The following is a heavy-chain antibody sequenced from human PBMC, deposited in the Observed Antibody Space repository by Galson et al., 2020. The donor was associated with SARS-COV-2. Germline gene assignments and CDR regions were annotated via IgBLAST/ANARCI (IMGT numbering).Heavy chain of an antibody. CDR1: GFNFNIYS. CDR2: IPYDGSNK. J-gene: IGHJ4*02. CDR3: SRFDESANYCGGGSCYETGGLDY. Sequence: GGSLRLSCAASGFNFNIYSMHWVRQAPGKGLEWVAVIPYDGSNKYYADSVKGRFTISRDNSKNMLYLQMNSLRADDTAIYYCSRFDESANYCGGGSCYETGGLDYWGQGTLVTVSS. V-gene: IGHV3-30*04. D-gene: IGHD2-15*01.